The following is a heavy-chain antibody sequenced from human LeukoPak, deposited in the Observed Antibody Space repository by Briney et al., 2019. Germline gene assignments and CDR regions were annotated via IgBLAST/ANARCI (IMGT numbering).Heavy chain of an antibody. J-gene: IGHJ4*02. V-gene: IGHV1-46*01. CDR3: ARGNVQRDFDY. D-gene: IGHD3-10*02. Sequence: ASVKDSCKASGYTFTSYYMHWVRQAPGQGLEWMGIINPSGGSTSYALKFQGRVTMTRDTSTSTVYMELSSLRSEDTAVYYCARGNVQRDFDYWGQGTLVTVSS. CDR2: INPSGGST. CDR1: GYTFTSYY.